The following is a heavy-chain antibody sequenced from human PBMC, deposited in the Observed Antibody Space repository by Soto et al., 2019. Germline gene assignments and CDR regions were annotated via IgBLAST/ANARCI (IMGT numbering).Heavy chain of an antibody. J-gene: IGHJ6*02. V-gene: IGHV4-61*01. CDR2: IYFSGST. Sequence: QVQLQESGPGLVKPSVTLSLTCTVSGGSVSSGSYYWSWIRQPPGKSLEWIGYIYFSGSTSYKSSLKSRVIISADTSKNQFSLKLSSVTAADTAVYYCAREEGHGLDVWGQGTTVTVSS. CDR1: GGSVSSGSYY. CDR3: AREEGHGLDV.